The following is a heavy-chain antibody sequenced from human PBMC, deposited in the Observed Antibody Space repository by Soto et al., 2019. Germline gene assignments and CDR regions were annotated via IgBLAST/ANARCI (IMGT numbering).Heavy chain of an antibody. J-gene: IGHJ5*02. CDR3: ARSPGYITFSSLDP. Sequence: SETLSLTCAVSGDSISGVYWWSLVRHFRGQGLECSEDIGPTGLTNHGSSMRRRATIPVDKSTDEFSLSLNSVTCAATAVSYCARSPGYITFSSLDPWGQG. D-gene: IGHD3-16*01. V-gene: IGHV4-4*02. CDR2: IGPTGLT. CDR1: GDSISGVYW.